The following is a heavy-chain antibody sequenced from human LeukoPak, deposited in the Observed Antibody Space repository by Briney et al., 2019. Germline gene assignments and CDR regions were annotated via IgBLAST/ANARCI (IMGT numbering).Heavy chain of an antibody. CDR1: GYIFTGYY. J-gene: IGHJ3*02. V-gene: IGHV1-2*02. Sequence: ASVKVSCKASGYIFTGYYIHWVRQAPGQGLEWMGWINPNSGGANYAQRFQGRVIMTRDTSIDTASMELRSLRSDDTAVYYCARGGAVSYAFWSAKGSTFDIWGQGTMVTVSS. CDR3: ARGGAVSYAFWSAKGSTFDI. D-gene: IGHD3-3*01. CDR2: INPNSGGA.